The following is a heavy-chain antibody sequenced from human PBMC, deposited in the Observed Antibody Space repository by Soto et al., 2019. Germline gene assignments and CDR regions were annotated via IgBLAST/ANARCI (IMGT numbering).Heavy chain of an antibody. CDR3: ARQSYCESRSGGVAFDI. V-gene: IGHV1-18*01. CDR2: ISTYNGDA. Sequence: QGQLVQSGAEVKKPGASVKVSCKASGYTFTKYGISWLRQAPGQGREWMGWISTYNGDANYGHKLQDRVTMTTDTSTNKAYMELRSLSSDDTAVYYCARQSYCESRSGGVAFDIWGQGTMVTVSS. CDR1: GYTFTKYG. J-gene: IGHJ3*02. D-gene: IGHD3-22*01.